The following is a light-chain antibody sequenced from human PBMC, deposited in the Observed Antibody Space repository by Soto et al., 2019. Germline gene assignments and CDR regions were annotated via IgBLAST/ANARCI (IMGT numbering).Light chain of an antibody. Sequence: EIVLTQSPGTLSLSPGERATLSCRASQSVSNNYLAWYQQQPGQAPILLIYAAYNSAAGIPDRFSGSGSGTDFPLTISRLDPEDFAEYYCQQYGSSGTFGQGTKVEIK. CDR3: QQYGSSGT. J-gene: IGKJ1*01. CDR2: AAY. CDR1: QSVSNNY. V-gene: IGKV3-20*01.